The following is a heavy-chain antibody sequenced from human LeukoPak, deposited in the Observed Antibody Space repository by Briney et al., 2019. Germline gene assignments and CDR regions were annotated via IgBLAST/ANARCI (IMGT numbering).Heavy chain of an antibody. J-gene: IGHJ6*03. D-gene: IGHD3-10*01. CDR3: ARDLAEITMVRGVIPEGYYMDV. CDR2: IIPIFGTA. CDR1: GGTFSSYA. Sequence: SVKVSCKASGGTFSSYAISWVRQAPGQGLEWMGGIIPIFGTANYAQKFQGRVTITADESTTTAYMELSSLRSEDTAVYYCARDLAEITMVRGVIPEGYYMDVWGKGTTVTVSS. V-gene: IGHV1-69*01.